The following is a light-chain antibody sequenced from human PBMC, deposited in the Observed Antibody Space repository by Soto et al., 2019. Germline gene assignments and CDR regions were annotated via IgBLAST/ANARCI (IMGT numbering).Light chain of an antibody. V-gene: IGKV3-20*01. J-gene: IGKJ2*01. CDR2: GAS. CDR3: QHYESSPPSYT. CDR1: QSLTSTY. Sequence: EIVLTQSPGTLSLSPGERAALSCRASQSLTSTYLAWYQQKPGQAPRLLIYGASSRATGIPDRFSGSGSGTDFTPTLSKLEPEDFAVYYCQHYESSPPSYTFGQGTKLEIK.